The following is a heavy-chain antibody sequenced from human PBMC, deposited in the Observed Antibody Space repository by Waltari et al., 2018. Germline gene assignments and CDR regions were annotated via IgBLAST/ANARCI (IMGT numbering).Heavy chain of an antibody. CDR2: ISGDGGSR. CDR3: TQEGKLEDY. CDR1: GVTCRSFA. V-gene: IGHV3-23*01. D-gene: IGHD1-1*01. Sequence: EVQLLESGGGLVQPGGSLKLSCVVSGVTCRSFAMSWVRQDPGKGLEWVVRISGDGGSRYYADFVKARFTISRDNTKNTLHPQMDSLRADDTDLYYCTQEGKLEDYWGQGTLVTVSS. J-gene: IGHJ4*02.